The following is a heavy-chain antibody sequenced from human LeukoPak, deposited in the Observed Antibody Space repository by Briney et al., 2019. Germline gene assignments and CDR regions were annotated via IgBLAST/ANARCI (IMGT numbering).Heavy chain of an antibody. J-gene: IGHJ6*02. CDR3: ARDSFGSGRDYYGMDV. V-gene: IGHV1-69*04. D-gene: IGHD3-10*01. CDR2: IIPILGIA. Sequence: VASVKVSCKASGGTFSSYAISWVRQAPGQGLEWMGRIIPILGIANYAQKFQGRVTITADKSTSTAYMELSSLRSEDTAVYYCARDSFGSGRDYYGMDVWGQGTTVTVSS. CDR1: GGTFSSYA.